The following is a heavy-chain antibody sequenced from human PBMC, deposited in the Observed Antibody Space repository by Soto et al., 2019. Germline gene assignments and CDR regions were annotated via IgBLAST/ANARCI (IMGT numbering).Heavy chain of an antibody. CDR3: ARILRSHYYDSSGYSANDYFDY. CDR1: GFSLSTSGMC. V-gene: IGHV2-70*01. Sequence: PTLVNPTRTLTLTCTFSGFSLSTSGMCVSWIRQPPGKALEWLALIDWDDDKYYSTSLKTRLTISKDTSKNQAVLTMTNMDPVDTATYYCARILRSHYYDSSGYSANDYFDYWGQGTLVTVSS. J-gene: IGHJ4*02. CDR2: IDWDDDK. D-gene: IGHD3-22*01.